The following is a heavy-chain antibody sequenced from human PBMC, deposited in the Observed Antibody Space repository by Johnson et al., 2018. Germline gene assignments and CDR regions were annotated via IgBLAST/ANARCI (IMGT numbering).Heavy chain of an antibody. J-gene: IGHJ6*02. Sequence: QVQLVQSGGGVVQPGRSLRLSCAASGFTFSSYAMHWVRQAPGKGLEWVAVISYDGSNKYYADSVKGRFTISRDNAKNSLNLQMNSLRTDDTALYYCGKDIGATNSYGRDVWGQGTTGIVSS. V-gene: IGHV3-30-3*01. CDR2: ISYDGSNK. CDR3: GKDIGATNSYGRDV. CDR1: GFTFSSYA. D-gene: IGHD5-12*01.